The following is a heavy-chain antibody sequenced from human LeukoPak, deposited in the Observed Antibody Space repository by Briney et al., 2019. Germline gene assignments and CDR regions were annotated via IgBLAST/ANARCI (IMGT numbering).Heavy chain of an antibody. CDR1: GFPFSSYW. CDR3: ARDLVYGSGSLGY. J-gene: IGHJ4*02. CDR2: INDDGSTT. D-gene: IGHD3-10*01. V-gene: IGHV3-74*01. Sequence: GGSLRLSCAGSGFPFSSYWMHWVRQAPGKGLVWVSRINDDGSTTNHADSVKGRFTISRDNAKNTLYLQMNSLTAEDTAVYYCARDLVYGSGSLGYWGQGTLVTVSS.